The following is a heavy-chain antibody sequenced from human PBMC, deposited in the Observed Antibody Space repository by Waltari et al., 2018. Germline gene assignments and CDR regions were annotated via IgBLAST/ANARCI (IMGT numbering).Heavy chain of an antibody. D-gene: IGHD3-3*01. Sequence: VQLQESGPGLVKPSETLSLTCTVSGVSISSYYWSWIRQPPGKGMEWIGYIYYSGSTNYNPSLKSRVTISVDTSKNQFSLKLSSVTAADTVVYYCARCSGVASEWFDPWGQGTLVTVSS. V-gene: IGHV4-59*01. CDR2: IYYSGST. CDR1: GVSISSYY. CDR3: ARCSGVASEWFDP. J-gene: IGHJ5*02.